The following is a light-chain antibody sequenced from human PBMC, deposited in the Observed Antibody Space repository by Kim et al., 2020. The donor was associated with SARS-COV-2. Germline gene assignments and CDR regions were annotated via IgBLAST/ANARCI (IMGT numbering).Light chain of an antibody. V-gene: IGLV3-1*01. Sequence: SVSPGQTASITCSGDKLGNKYAYWYQQKPGQSPVLLIYQHTKRPSGIPERFSGSNSGNTATLTISGTQAMDEADYYCQAWDSSTAVFGGGTKVTVL. CDR2: QHT. J-gene: IGLJ3*02. CDR1: KLGNKY. CDR3: QAWDSSTAV.